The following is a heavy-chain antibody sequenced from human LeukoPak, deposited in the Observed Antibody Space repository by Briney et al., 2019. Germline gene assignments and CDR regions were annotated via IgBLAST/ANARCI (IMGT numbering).Heavy chain of an antibody. V-gene: IGHV3-74*01. CDR3: TRGYGSSLGGY. J-gene: IGHJ4*02. CDR1: GFTFSSYW. D-gene: IGHD3-16*01. Sequence: QTGGSRRLSCAASGFTFSSYWMHWVRQAPGKGLVWVSRINSDGSGTSYADSVKGRFTISRDNAKNTLYLQMNSLRAEDTAVYYCTRGYGSSLGGYWGQGTLVTVSS. CDR2: INSDGSGT.